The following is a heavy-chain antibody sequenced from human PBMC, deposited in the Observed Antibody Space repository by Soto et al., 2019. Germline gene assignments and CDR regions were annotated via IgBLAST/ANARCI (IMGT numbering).Heavy chain of an antibody. CDR3: ARASTTVTTLDY. D-gene: IGHD4-17*01. Sequence: PSETLSLTCAVSGGSISSGGYSWSWIRQPPGKGLEWIGYIYHSGSTYYNPSLKSRVTISVDRSKNQFSLKLSSMTAADTAVYYCARASTTVTTLDYWGQGTLVTVSS. V-gene: IGHV4-30-2*01. CDR1: GGSISSGGYS. J-gene: IGHJ4*02. CDR2: IYHSGST.